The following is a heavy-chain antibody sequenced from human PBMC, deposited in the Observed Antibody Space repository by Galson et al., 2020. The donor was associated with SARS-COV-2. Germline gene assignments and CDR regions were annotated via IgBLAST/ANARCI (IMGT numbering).Heavy chain of an antibody. CDR3: ARDLGRSGTSPNSGAFDI. V-gene: IGHV3-53*01. J-gene: IGHJ3*02. CDR1: GFIVSSSF. Sequence: GGSLRLSCEASGFIVSSSFMIWVRQAPGKGLEWVAIIYDINTAYYADFVKGRFTISRDNSKNTIYLQMNSLRVDDTALYYCARDLGRSGTSPNSGAFDIWGQGTMVTVSS. D-gene: IGHD3-16*01. CDR2: IYDINTA.